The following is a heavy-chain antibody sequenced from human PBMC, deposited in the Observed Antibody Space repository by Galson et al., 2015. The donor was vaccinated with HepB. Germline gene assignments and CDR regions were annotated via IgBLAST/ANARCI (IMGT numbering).Heavy chain of an antibody. D-gene: IGHD5-24*01. CDR2: IYYSGST. CDR3: ARGVDGYNLLASAFFDY. Sequence: SETLSLTCTVSGGSISSGGYYWSWIRQHPGKGLEWIGYIYYSGSTNYNPSLKSRVTISVDTSKDQFSLKLSSVTAADTAVYYCARGVDGYNLLASAFFDYWGQGTLVTVSS. CDR1: GGSISSGGYY. J-gene: IGHJ4*02. V-gene: IGHV4-61*08.